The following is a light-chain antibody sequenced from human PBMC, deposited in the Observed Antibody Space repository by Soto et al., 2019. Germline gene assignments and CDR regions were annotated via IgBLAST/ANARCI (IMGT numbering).Light chain of an antibody. CDR2: GNT. Sequence: QSVLTQPPSVSGAPGQRVTISCTGSRSNIGAGYDVHWYQQLPGTAPKLLIDGNTNRPSGIPDRFSGSKSGTSASLAITGLQDEDEADYCRQSYDIKLSGVVFGGGTKLTVL. CDR1: RSNIGAGYD. V-gene: IGLV1-40*01. J-gene: IGLJ2*01. CDR3: QSYDIKLSGVV.